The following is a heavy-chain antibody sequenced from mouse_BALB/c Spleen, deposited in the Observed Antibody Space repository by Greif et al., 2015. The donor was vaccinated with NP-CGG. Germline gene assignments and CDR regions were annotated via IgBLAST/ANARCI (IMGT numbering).Heavy chain of an antibody. D-gene: IGHD1-1*01. Sequence: EVQLQQSGPELVKPGASVKMSCKASGYTFTSYVMHWVKQKPGQGLEWIGYINPYNDGTKYNEKFKGKATLTSDKSSSTAYMELSSLTSEDSAVYYCARGGTVVATDYYAMAYWGQGTSVTVSS. J-gene: IGHJ4*01. CDR3: ARGGTVVATDYYAMAY. CDR1: GYTFTSYV. CDR2: INPYNDGT. V-gene: IGHV1-14*01.